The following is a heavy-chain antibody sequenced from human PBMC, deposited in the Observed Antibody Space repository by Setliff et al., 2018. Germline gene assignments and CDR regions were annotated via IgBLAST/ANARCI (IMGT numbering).Heavy chain of an antibody. Sequence: SETLSLTCAVYGGSFSGYYWSWIRQPPGKRLEWIGEIIHSGSTYYNPSLKSRVTISVDTSKNQFSLKLSSVTAADTAVYYCARRRGIDDYWGQGTLVTVSS. J-gene: IGHJ4*02. CDR2: IIHSGST. CDR3: ARRRGIDDY. CDR1: GGSFSGYY. V-gene: IGHV4-34*12.